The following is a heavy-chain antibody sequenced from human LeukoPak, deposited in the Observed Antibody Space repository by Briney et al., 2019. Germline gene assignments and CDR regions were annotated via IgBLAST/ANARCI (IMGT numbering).Heavy chain of an antibody. CDR3: AKDRHAPGRYCSSTTCFPFDP. CDR1: GFTFSSYE. D-gene: IGHD2-2*01. V-gene: IGHV3-48*03. CDR2: ISSSGSAI. Sequence: GGSLRLSCAASGFTFSSYEMNWVRQAPGKGLEWVSYISSSGSAIYYADSVKGRFTISRDNAKNSPYLQMNSLRAEDTAVYYCAKDRHAPGRYCSSTTCFPFDPWGQGTLVTVSS. J-gene: IGHJ5*02.